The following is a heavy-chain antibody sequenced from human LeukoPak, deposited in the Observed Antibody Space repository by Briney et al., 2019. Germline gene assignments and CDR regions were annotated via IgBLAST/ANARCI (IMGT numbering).Heavy chain of an antibody. CDR2: IYTSGST. D-gene: IGHD3-10*01. CDR3: ARSPYYYGSGSYPDY. Sequence: SETLSLTCTVSGGSISSYYWSWIRQPAGKGLEWIGRIYTSGSTNYNPSLKSRVTMSVDTSKNQFSLKLSSVTAADTAVYYCARSPYYYGSGSYPDYWGQGTLVTVSS. V-gene: IGHV4-4*07. CDR1: GGSISSYY. J-gene: IGHJ4*02.